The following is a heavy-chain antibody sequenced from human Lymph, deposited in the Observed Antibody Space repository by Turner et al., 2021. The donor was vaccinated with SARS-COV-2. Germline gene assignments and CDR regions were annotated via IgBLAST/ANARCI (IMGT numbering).Heavy chain of an antibody. CDR3: ARGFDY. CDR1: GGSISSYH. Sequence: QVQLLESGPGLVKPSETLSLTCTVSGGSISSYHWSWFRQPPGKGLEWIGYIYYSGSTNYNPSLKSRVTISVDTSKNQFSLRLSSVTAADTAVYYCARGFDYWGQGTLVTVSS. CDR2: IYYSGST. J-gene: IGHJ4*02. V-gene: IGHV4-59*08.